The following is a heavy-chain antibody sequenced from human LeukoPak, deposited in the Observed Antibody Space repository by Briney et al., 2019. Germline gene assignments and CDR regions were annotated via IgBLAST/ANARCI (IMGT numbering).Heavy chain of an antibody. D-gene: IGHD3-22*01. CDR2: INAGNGNT. V-gene: IGHV1-3*01. CDR3: ARGDSYYYDSSGSLREDFDY. J-gene: IGHJ4*02. Sequence: ASVKVSCKASGYTFTGYYMHWVRQAPGQRLEWMGWINAGNGNTKYSQKFQGRVTITRDTSASTAYMELSSLRSEDTAVYYCARGDSYYYDSSGSLREDFDYWGQGTLVTVSS. CDR1: GYTFTGYY.